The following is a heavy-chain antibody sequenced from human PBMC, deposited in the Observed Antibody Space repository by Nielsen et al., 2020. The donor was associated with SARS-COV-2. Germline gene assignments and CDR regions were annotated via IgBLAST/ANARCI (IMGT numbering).Heavy chain of an antibody. D-gene: IGHD2-2*01. Sequence: GESLKISCVASGFNFTRYSMNWVRQAPGKGPEWVAYISSDSSWKQYADSVKGRVSIPRDNAKKSLDLQMNSLRGEDTAVHYCARGVLDYWGQGALVTVSS. CDR2: ISSDSSWK. CDR3: ARGVLDY. CDR1: GFNFTRYS. J-gene: IGHJ4*02. V-gene: IGHV3-48*01.